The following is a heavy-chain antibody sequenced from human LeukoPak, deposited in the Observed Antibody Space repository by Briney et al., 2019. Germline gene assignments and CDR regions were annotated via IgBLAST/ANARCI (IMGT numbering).Heavy chain of an antibody. D-gene: IGHD4-17*01. J-gene: IGHJ4*02. CDR3: AKDPSSYGDYGGFDY. CDR2: RSYDGSNK. V-gene: IGHV3-30*18. Sequence: PGGSLRLSCAASGFTFSSYGMHWVRQAPGKGLEWVAVRSYDGSNKYYAASVKGRFTISRHNSKNTLYLQMNSLRAEDTAVYYCAKDPSSYGDYGGFDYWGQGTLVTVSS. CDR1: GFTFSSYG.